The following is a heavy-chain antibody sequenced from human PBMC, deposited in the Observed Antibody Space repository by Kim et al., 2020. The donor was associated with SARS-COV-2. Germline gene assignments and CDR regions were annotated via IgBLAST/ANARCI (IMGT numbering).Heavy chain of an antibody. J-gene: IGHJ4*02. D-gene: IGHD6-6*01. V-gene: IGHV4-4*02. CDR3: ASPSSSSHGFGY. Sequence: NYNTSLKSRVTISVDKSKNQFSLKLSSVTAADTAVYYCASPSSSSHGFGYWGQGTLVTVSS.